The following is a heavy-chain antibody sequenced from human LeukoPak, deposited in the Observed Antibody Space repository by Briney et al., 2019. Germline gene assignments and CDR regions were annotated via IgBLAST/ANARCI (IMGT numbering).Heavy chain of an antibody. D-gene: IGHD2-8*02. J-gene: IGHJ4*02. CDR3: VKDAGTA. Sequence: GGSLRLSCVASGFTFSNNWMSWVRQAPGKGLECVANIKKGGSEKYYVNSVKGRFTISRDNAKNSLYLQMNSLRAEDTALYYCVKDAGTARGQGTLVTVSS. CDR1: GFTFSNNW. CDR2: IKKGGSEK. V-gene: IGHV3-7*01.